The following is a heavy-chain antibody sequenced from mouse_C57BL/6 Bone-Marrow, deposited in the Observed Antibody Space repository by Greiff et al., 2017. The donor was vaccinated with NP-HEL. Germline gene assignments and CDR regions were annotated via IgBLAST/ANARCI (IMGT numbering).Heavy chain of an antibody. CDR1: GFTFSSYA. Sequence: EVKLMESGEGLVKPGGSLKLSCAASGFTFSSYAMSWVRQTPEKRLEWVAYISSGGDYIYYADTVKGRFTISRDNARNTLYLQMSSLKSEDTAMYYCTRENYGNAYWGQGTLVTVSA. V-gene: IGHV5-9-1*02. D-gene: IGHD1-1*01. CDR3: TRENYGNAY. CDR2: ISSGGDYI. J-gene: IGHJ3*01.